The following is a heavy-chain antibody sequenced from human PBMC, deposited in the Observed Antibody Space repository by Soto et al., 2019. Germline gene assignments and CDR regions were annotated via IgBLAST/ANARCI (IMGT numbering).Heavy chain of an antibody. J-gene: IGHJ6*03. CDR1: GFTFSSYG. CDR2: ISYDGSNK. Sequence: LRLSCAASGFTFSSYGMHWVRQAPGKGLEWVAVISYDGSNKYYADSVKGRFTISRDNSKNTLYLQMNSLRAEDTAVYYCAKDAGYCSSTSCPRENYYYYYMDVWGKGTTVTVSS. CDR3: AKDAGYCSSTSCPRENYYYYYMDV. D-gene: IGHD2-2*01. V-gene: IGHV3-30*18.